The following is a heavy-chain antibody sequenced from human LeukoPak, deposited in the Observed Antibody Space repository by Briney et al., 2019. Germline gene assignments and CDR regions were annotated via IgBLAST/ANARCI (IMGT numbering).Heavy chain of an antibody. CDR1: GFTFSSYS. CDR3: ARDMDYPVEYYYYYMDV. Sequence: PGGSLRLSCAASGFTFSSYSMNWVRQAPGKGLEWVSSISSSSSYIYYADSLKGRFTISRDNAKNSLYLQMNSLRAEHTAVYYCARDMDYPVEYYYYYMDVWGKGTTVTVSS. J-gene: IGHJ6*03. V-gene: IGHV3-21*01. CDR2: ISSSSSYI. D-gene: IGHD3/OR15-3a*01.